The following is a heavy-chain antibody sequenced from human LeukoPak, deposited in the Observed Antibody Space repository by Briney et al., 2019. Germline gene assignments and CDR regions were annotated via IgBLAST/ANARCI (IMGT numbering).Heavy chain of an antibody. J-gene: IGHJ3*02. CDR3: ARPEVYGDYGVNDAFDI. V-gene: IGHV3-21*01. D-gene: IGHD4-17*01. CDR1: GFTFSSYS. Sequence: GGSPRLSCAASGFTFSSYSMNWVRQAPGKGLEWVSSISSSSSYIYYADSVKGRFTISRDNAKNSLYLQMNSLRAEDTAVYYCARPEVYGDYGVNDAFDIWGQGTMVTVSS. CDR2: ISSSSSYI.